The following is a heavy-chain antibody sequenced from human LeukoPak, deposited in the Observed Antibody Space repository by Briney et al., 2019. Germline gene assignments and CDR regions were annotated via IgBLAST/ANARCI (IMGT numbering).Heavy chain of an antibody. CDR1: GFTFSSYW. V-gene: IGHV3-7*01. CDR2: IKQDGSEK. J-gene: IGHJ4*02. CDR3: ARDGITIFGAVLCY. Sequence: GGSLRLSCAASGFTFSSYWMSWVRQAPGKGLEWVANIKQDGSEKYYVDSVKGRFTTSRDNAKNSLYLQMNSLRAEDTAVYYCARDGITIFGAVLCYWGQGTLVTVSS. D-gene: IGHD3-3*01.